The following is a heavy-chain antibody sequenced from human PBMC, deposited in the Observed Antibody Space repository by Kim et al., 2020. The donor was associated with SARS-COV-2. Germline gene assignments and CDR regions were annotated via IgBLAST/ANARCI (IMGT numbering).Heavy chain of an antibody. CDR3: ARDKYSSSPGGNWFDP. CDR1: GGSISSYY. J-gene: IGHJ5*02. D-gene: IGHD6-6*01. Sequence: SETLSLTCTVSGGSISSYYWSWIRQPPGKGLEWIGYIYYSGSTNYNPSLKSRVTISVDTSKNQFSLKLSSVTAADTAVYYCARDKYSSSPGGNWFDPWGQGTLVTVSS. V-gene: IGHV4-59*01. CDR2: IYYSGST.